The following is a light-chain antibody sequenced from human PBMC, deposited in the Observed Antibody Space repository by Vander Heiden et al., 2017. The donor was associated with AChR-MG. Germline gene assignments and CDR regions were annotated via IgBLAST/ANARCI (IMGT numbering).Light chain of an antibody. CDR2: LGS. J-gene: IGKJ2*01. Sequence: DIVMTQYPLSLLVTPGEPASISCRSSQSLVYSNGYTYLDWYLQKPGQSPQLLVYLGSNRAYGVPDRFSGSVSGTDFTLTISRVEAEDVGTYYCRQVLRTPYTFGQGTKLDIK. CDR1: QSLVYSNGYTY. CDR3: RQVLRTPYT. V-gene: IGKV2-28*01.